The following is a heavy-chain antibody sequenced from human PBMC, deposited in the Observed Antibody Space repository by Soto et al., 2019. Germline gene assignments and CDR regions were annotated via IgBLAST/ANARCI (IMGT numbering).Heavy chain of an antibody. V-gene: IGHV4-39*01. CDR1: GDSISRSSFY. CDR3: ARQDYYDSSGVKYNWFDP. CDR2: VYFTGST. Sequence: SETLSLTCTVSGDSISRSSFYWGWIRQSPGKGLECIGIVYFTGSTNYNPSLKSRVTISVDTSKNQFSLKLTSVTAADTAVYYCARQDYYDSSGVKYNWFDPWGQGTLVTVSS. D-gene: IGHD3-22*01. J-gene: IGHJ5*02.